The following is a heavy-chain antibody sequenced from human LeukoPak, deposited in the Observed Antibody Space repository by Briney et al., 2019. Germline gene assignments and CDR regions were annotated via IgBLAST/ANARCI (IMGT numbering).Heavy chain of an antibody. CDR2: IKNDGAVK. Sequence: GGSLRLSCAASGFTVSSNYMSWVRQAPGKGLEWVANIKNDGAVKNYVDSVKGRFTISRDNAKNSLYLQMNSLRAEDTAVYYCAKDSYSKGDFWGQGVLVTVSS. CDR1: GFTVSSNY. V-gene: IGHV3-7*01. D-gene: IGHD6-13*01. J-gene: IGHJ4*02. CDR3: AKDSYSKGDF.